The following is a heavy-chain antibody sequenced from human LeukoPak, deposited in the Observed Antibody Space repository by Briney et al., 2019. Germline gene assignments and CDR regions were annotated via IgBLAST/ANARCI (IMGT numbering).Heavy chain of an antibody. CDR1: GFTFSSYA. CDR2: ISGSGGST. D-gene: IGHD3-9*01. J-gene: IGHJ4*02. CDR3: AKDTADILTGYWVIHRWYYFDY. Sequence: PGGSLRLSCAASGFTFSSYAMSWVRQAPGKGLEWVSAISGSGGSTYYADSVKGRFTISRDNSKNTLYLQMNSLRAEDTAVYYCAKDTADILTGYWVIHRWYYFDYWGQGTLVTVSS. V-gene: IGHV3-23*01.